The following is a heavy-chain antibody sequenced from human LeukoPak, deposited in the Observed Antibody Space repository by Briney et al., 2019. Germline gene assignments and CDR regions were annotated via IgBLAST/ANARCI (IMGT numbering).Heavy chain of an antibody. J-gene: IGHJ4*02. D-gene: IGHD1-1*01. CDR2: TNLRGST. CDR3: ARAGISWNPADS. CDR1: GGSVGSNNW. V-gene: IGHV4-4*02. Sequence: SETLSLTCVVSGGSVGSNNWWTWVRQPPGKGLEWIGETNLRGSTNYNPSLKSRVTISLDESKNQFSLKLNSVTAADTAVYYCARAGISWNPADSWGQGTLVTVSS.